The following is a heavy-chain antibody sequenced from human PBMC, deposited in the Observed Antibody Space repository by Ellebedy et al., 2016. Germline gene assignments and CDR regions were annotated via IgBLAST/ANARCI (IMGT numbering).Heavy chain of an antibody. Sequence: GESLKISCAASGFTFNNYALHWVRQAPGKGLEWVSYIRGGSSAIFYADSVKGRFTISRDDAKNSLYLQMNSLRDEDTAVYFCTRGVQYSFDYWGQGTLVTVSS. CDR2: IRGGSSAI. J-gene: IGHJ4*02. CDR3: TRGVQYSFDY. D-gene: IGHD2/OR15-2a*01. V-gene: IGHV3-48*02. CDR1: GFTFNNYA.